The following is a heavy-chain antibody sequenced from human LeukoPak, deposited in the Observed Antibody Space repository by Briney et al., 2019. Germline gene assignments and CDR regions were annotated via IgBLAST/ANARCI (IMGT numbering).Heavy chain of an antibody. J-gene: IGHJ6*03. V-gene: IGHV3-30*01. CDR3: ARDQGDAGNRIKRDGHYMDV. D-gene: IGHD1-1*01. Sequence: GGSLRLSCAASGFIFSSYAIHWVGQAPGGGLQWVAVISYDGGHKFYADSVKGRFITSRDNSKNTLDLQMNSLRPEDTAVYYCARDQGDAGNRIKRDGHYMDVWGKGTTVTVSS. CDR1: GFIFSSYA. CDR2: ISYDGGHK.